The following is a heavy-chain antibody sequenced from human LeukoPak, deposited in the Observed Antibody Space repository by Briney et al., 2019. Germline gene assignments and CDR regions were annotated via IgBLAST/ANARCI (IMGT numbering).Heavy chain of an antibody. J-gene: IGHJ5*02. V-gene: IGHV4-59*01. Sequence: PSETLSLTCTVSGDSISTYSWTWLRQPPGKGLEWIGYIYYSGSTNYNPSLKSRITTSVDTSKRQISLKLSSVTAADTAVYYCARGARDGVVGWFDPWGQGTLVTVSS. D-gene: IGHD2-15*01. CDR3: ARGARDGVVGWFDP. CDR2: IYYSGST. CDR1: GDSISTYS.